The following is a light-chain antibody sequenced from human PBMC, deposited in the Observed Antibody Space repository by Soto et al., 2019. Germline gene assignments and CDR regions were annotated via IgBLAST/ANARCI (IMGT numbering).Light chain of an antibody. J-gene: IGKJ4*01. CDR1: QDVSSN. CDR2: GAS. Sequence: EMVVTQSPATLSVSPGERATLSCRASQDVSSNLAWYQQKPGQATSLLIYGASTRATGTPARFSGSGSGTEFTLTISSLQSEDYSVYFCQQYIRWPLPFGGGTNVE. CDR3: QQYIRWPLP. V-gene: IGKV3-15*01.